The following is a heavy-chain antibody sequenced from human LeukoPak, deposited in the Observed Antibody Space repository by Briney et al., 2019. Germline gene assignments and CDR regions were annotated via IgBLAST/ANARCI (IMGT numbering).Heavy chain of an antibody. J-gene: IGHJ4*02. Sequence: GRSLRLSCAASGFILSPYSMHWVRQAPGKGLEWVAVISFDGTIKYYGDSVNGRFTISRDNAKNTLYLQMNSLRAEDTAVFYCASLHYDFRSGVDYWGQGTLVTVSS. V-gene: IGHV3-30-3*01. D-gene: IGHD3-3*01. CDR1: GFILSPYS. CDR2: ISFDGTIK. CDR3: ASLHYDFRSGVDY.